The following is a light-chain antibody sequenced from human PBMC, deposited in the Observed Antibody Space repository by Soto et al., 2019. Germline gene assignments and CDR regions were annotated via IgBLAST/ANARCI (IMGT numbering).Light chain of an antibody. V-gene: IGKV3-20*01. J-gene: IGKJ1*01. Sequence: EIVLTQSPGTLSLSPGERATLSCRASQSVSSSFLVWYQQKPGQAPRLLIFGASRRSTGIPDRFSGSGSGPDFTLTISRLEPEDFAVYYCQQYGSSPWTFGQGTKVEIK. CDR1: QSVSSSF. CDR2: GAS. CDR3: QQYGSSPWT.